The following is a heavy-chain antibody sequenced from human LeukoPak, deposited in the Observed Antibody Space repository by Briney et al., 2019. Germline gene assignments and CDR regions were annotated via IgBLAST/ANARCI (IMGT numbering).Heavy chain of an antibody. CDR2: INPNSGGT. CDR1: GYTFTGYY. D-gene: IGHD6-13*01. J-gene: IGHJ4*02. CDR3: AREEGEQQLFTHRDY. V-gene: IGHV1-2*02. Sequence: ASVKVSCKASGYTFTGYYMHWVRQAPGQGLEWMGWINPNSGGTNYAQKFQGRVTMTRDTSISTAYMELSRLRSDDTAVYYCAREEGEQQLFTHRDYWGQGTPVTVSS.